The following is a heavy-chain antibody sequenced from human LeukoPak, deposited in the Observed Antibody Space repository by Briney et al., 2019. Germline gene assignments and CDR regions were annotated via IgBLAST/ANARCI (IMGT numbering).Heavy chain of an antibody. CDR2: ISGSGGST. J-gene: IGHJ4*02. D-gene: IGHD3-22*01. CDR3: AKTPGAFSYDSADY. V-gene: IGHV3-23*01. Sequence: PGGSLRLSCAASGFTFSSYAMSWVRQAPGKGLEWVSAISGSGGSTYYADSVKGRFAISRDNSKNTLYLQMNSLRAEDTAVYYCAKTPGAFSYDSADYWGQGTLVTVSS. CDR1: GFTFSSYA.